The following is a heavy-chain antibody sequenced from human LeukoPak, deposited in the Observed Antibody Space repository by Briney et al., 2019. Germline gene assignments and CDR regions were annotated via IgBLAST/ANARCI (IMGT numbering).Heavy chain of an antibody. CDR3: ARRTSDDSGDYGDY. Sequence: SETLSLTCAVYGGSFSGYYWSWIRQPPGKGLEWIGEINHSGSTNYNPSLKSRVTLSVDTSKNQFSLQLSSVTAADTAVYYCARRTSDDSGDYGDYWGQGTLVTVSS. J-gene: IGHJ4*02. CDR1: GGSFSGYY. D-gene: IGHD4-17*01. CDR2: INHSGST. V-gene: IGHV4-34*01.